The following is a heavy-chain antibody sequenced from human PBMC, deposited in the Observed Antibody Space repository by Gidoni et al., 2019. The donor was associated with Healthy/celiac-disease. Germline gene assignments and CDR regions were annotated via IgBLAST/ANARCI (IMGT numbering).Heavy chain of an antibody. CDR1: GYPLTSSY. CDR3: ARDHSSSWYFAFDI. J-gene: IGHJ3*02. CDR2: INPSGGST. Sequence: QVLLVQSGAEVKQPGASVKVSCKASGYPLTSSYMHWVRQAPGQGLEWMGIINPSGGSTSYAKKFQGRVTMTRDTSTSKVYMELSSLRSEDTAVYYCARDHSSSWYFAFDIWGQGTMVTVSS. D-gene: IGHD6-13*01. V-gene: IGHV1-46*01.